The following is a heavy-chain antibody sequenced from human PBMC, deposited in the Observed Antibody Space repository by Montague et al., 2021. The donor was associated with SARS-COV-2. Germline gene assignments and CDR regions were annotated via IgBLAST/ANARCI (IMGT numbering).Heavy chain of an antibody. V-gene: IGHV3-9*01. J-gene: IGHJ4*02. Sequence: SLRLSCAASGFTFGDYAMHWVRQTPGKGLEWVSGISWNSGSIAYADSVKGRFTISRDNAKNSLYLQMNSLRAEDTALYYCAKTGGSGWDYYDSSGYYVNWGQGTLATVSS. CDR3: AKTGGSGWDYYDSSGYYVN. CDR2: ISWNSGSI. D-gene: IGHD3-22*01. CDR1: GFTFGDYA.